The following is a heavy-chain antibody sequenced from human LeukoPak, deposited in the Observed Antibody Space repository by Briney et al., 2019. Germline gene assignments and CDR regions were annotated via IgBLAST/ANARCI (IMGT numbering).Heavy chain of an antibody. CDR1: GYTFTSYY. V-gene: IGHV1-46*01. CDR3: ARTYCGGDCDFNEYYYYYNMDV. J-gene: IGHJ6*02. D-gene: IGHD2-21*02. CDR2: INPSGGST. Sequence: GASVKVSCKASGYTFTSYYMHWVRQAPGRGLEWMGIINPSGGSTSYAQRFQGRVTMTRDTSTTTVYMELSSLRSEDTAVFYCARTYCGGDCDFNEYYYYYNMDVWGQGTTVTVSS.